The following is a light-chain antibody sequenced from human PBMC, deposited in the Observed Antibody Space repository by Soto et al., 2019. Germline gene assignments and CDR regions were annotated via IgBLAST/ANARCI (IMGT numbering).Light chain of an antibody. V-gene: IGKV1-39*01. CDR2: AAS. CDR1: QSISSY. CDR3: QESYSTPRT. Sequence: DIQMTQSPSSLSVSVGDRVTITCRASQSISSYLNWYQQKPGKAPKLLIYAASSLQSGVPSRFSGSASGTDFTLTISSLQPEDFATYYCQESYSTPRTFGQGTKVEIK. J-gene: IGKJ1*01.